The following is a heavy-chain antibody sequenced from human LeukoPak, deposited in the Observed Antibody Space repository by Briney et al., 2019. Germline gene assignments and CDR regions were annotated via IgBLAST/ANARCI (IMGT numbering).Heavy chain of an antibody. CDR3: ARRGRRVVVPRNWFDP. CDR2: IYYSGST. V-gene: IGHV4-30-4*01. CDR1: GGSISSGDYY. J-gene: IGHJ5*02. D-gene: IGHD2-2*01. Sequence: PQTLSLTCTVSGGSISSGDYYWSWIRQPPGKGLEWIGYIYYSGSTYYNPSLKSRVTISVDTSKNQFSLKLSSVTAADTAVYYCARRGRRVVVPRNWFDPWGQGTLVTVSS.